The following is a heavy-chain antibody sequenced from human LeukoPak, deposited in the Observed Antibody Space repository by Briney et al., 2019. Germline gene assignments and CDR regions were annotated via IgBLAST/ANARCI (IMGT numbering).Heavy chain of an antibody. V-gene: IGHV3-23*01. CDR1: EFTFISYA. CDR3: TKGLGVDNWFDP. Sequence: SGGSLRLSCAVPEFTFISYALSWVRQAPGKGLEWVSGITGSGVSTYYADSVKGRFTISRDNSKNTLYLQMNSLRDEDTAVYYCTKGLGVDNWFDPWGQGTLVTVSS. J-gene: IGHJ5*02. CDR2: ITGSGVST. D-gene: IGHD3-16*01.